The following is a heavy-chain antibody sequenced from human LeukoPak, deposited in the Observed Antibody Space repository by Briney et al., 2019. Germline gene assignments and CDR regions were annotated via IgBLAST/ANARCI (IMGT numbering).Heavy chain of an antibody. CDR3: ARQRYSGSGSYYYY. J-gene: IGHJ4*02. V-gene: IGHV5-10-1*01. CDR2: IDPSDSYT. Sequence: GESLKISCRGSGYSFTSYWISWVRQMPGKGLEWMGRIDPSDSYTSYSPSFQGHVTISVDKSISTAYLQWSSLKASDTAMYYCARQRYSGSGSYYYYWGQGTLVTVSS. D-gene: IGHD3-10*01. CDR1: GYSFTSYW.